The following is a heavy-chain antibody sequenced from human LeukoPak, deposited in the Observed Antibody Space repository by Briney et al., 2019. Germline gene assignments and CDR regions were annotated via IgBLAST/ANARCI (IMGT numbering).Heavy chain of an antibody. J-gene: IGHJ3*02. V-gene: IGHV4-61*01. Sequence: SETLSLTCTVSGGSVSSGSYYWSWIRQPPGKGLEWIGYIYYSRSTNYNPSLKSRVTISVDTSKNQFSLKLSSVTAADTAVYYCARDNQYCSSTSCYGAFDIWGQGTMVTVSS. CDR1: GGSVSSGSYY. CDR2: IYYSRST. D-gene: IGHD2-2*01. CDR3: ARDNQYCSSTSCYGAFDI.